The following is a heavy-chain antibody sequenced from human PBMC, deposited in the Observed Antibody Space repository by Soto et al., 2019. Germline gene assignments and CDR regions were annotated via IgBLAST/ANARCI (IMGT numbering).Heavy chain of an antibody. J-gene: IGHJ4*02. Sequence: GGSLRLSCAASGFTFSSYGMHWVRQAPGKGLEWVAVIWYDGSNKYYADSVKGRFTISRDNSKNTLYLQMNSLRAEDTAVYYCARSLGKAGYSSGRLTDWGQGTLVTVSS. CDR3: ARSLGKAGYSSGRLTD. CDR1: GFTFSSYG. D-gene: IGHD6-19*01. V-gene: IGHV3-33*01. CDR2: IWYDGSNK.